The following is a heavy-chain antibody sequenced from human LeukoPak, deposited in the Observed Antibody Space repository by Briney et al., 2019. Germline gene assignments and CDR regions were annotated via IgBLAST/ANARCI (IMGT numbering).Heavy chain of an antibody. CDR1: GYSISSGYY. D-gene: IGHD5-12*01. V-gene: IGHV4-38-2*01. CDR3: ARGGGYGVFDY. J-gene: IGHJ4*02. CDR2: IYHSGST. Sequence: SETLSLTCAVSGYSISSGYYWSWIRQPPGKGLEWIGSIYHSGSTYYNPSLKSRVTISVDTSKNQFSLRLSSVTAADTAVYYCARGGGYGVFDYWGQGTLVTVSS.